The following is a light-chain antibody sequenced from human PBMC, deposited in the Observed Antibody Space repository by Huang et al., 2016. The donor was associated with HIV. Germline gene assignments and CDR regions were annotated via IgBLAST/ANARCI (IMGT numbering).Light chain of an antibody. CDR2: DAA. J-gene: IGKJ2*01. CDR3: QQYNSHPYT. Sequence: DIQMTQSPSTLSASIGDRVTVTCRASQSIDGRLAWYQQRPGRAPKCLIYDAASLQGGVPSGFTGSGFGTEFTLTISSLQPDNFATYFCQQYNSHPYTFGQGTKLGIK. V-gene: IGKV1-5*01. CDR1: QSIDGR.